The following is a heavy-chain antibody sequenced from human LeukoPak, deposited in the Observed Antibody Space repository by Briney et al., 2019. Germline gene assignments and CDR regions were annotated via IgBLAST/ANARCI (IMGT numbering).Heavy chain of an antibody. CDR3: TRDQGHSNDVGHFDH. D-gene: IGHD4-11*01. CDR2: ISSSSSYI. Sequence: GGSLRLSCAASGFTFSRFSMNWVRQAPGKGLERVSSISSSSSYIYYADSVKGRFTISRDNAKNSLYLQMNSLRAEDAAVYYCTRDQGHSNDVGHFDHWGQGTLVTVSS. J-gene: IGHJ4*02. V-gene: IGHV3-21*01. CDR1: GFTFSRFS.